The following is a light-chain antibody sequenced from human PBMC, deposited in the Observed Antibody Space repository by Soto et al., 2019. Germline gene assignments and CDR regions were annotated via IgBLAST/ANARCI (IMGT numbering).Light chain of an antibody. Sequence: IQMTQSPSSVSASVGDRFTITCRASQGISSWLAWYQKKPGKAPNLLIYAASSLQSGVPSRFSGSESGTDFTLTISSLQPEDCAIYFCQQANSFPITFGQGTRLEIK. CDR1: QGISSW. CDR3: QQANSFPIT. CDR2: AAS. V-gene: IGKV1-12*01. J-gene: IGKJ5*01.